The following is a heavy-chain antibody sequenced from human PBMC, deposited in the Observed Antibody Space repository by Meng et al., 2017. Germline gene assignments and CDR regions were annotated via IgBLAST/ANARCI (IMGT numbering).Heavy chain of an antibody. J-gene: IGHJ2*01. V-gene: IGHV3-48*03. Sequence: LSLTCAASGFTFSSYEMSWVRQAPGKGLEWVSYISSSGSTIYYADSVKGRFTISRDNAKNSLYLQMNSLRAEDTAVYYCARDYLYNWNYGYWYFDLWGRGTLVTVSS. CDR2: ISSSGSTI. CDR1: GFTFSSYE. CDR3: ARDYLYNWNYGYWYFDL. D-gene: IGHD1-7*01.